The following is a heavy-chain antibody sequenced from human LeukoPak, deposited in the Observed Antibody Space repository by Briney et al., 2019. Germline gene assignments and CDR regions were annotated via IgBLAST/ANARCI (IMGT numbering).Heavy chain of an antibody. V-gene: IGHV1-2*02. CDR3: ATGGYCSSTSCSSV. Sequence: ASVKVSCKASGYIFTNYGINWVRQAPGQGLEWMGWINPNSGGTNYAQKFQGRVTMTRDTSISTAYMELSRLRSDDTAVYYCATGGYCSSTSCSSVWGKGTTVTVSS. CDR2: INPNSGGT. J-gene: IGHJ6*04. D-gene: IGHD2-2*01. CDR1: GYIFTNYG.